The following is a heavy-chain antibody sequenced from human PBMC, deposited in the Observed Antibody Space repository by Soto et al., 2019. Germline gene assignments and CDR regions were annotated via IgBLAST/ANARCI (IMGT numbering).Heavy chain of an antibody. J-gene: IGHJ4*02. CDR2: ISGYNGDT. CDR3: ARAPQTVAGAGIWY. D-gene: IGHD6-13*01. V-gene: IGHV1-18*04. CDR1: GYTFSSYG. Sequence: ASVKVSCKTSGYTFSSYGISWVRQAPGQGLEWMGWISGYNGDTNYAQKLQGRVTMTTDTSTSTAYMELRSLRYDDTAVYYCARAPQTVAGAGIWYWGQGTLVTVSS.